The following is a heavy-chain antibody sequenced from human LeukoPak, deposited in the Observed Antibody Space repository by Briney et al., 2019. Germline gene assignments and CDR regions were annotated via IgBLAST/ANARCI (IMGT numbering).Heavy chain of an antibody. Sequence: ASVKVSCKASGYTFTTYAIHWVRQAPGQRLEWMGWINTGNGNTKYSQKFQGRVTITRDTSASTAYMALSSLRFEDTAIYYCARVYRERSYFVYWGQGTLVTVSS. D-gene: IGHD4-11*01. CDR1: GYTFTTYA. CDR3: ARVYRERSYFVY. V-gene: IGHV1-3*04. J-gene: IGHJ4*02. CDR2: INTGNGNT.